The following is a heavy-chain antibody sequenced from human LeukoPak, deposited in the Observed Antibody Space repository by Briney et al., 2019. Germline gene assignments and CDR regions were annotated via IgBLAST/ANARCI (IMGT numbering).Heavy chain of an antibody. D-gene: IGHD4-17*01. V-gene: IGHV3-21*01. CDR1: GFTFSSYS. Sequence: GGSLRLSCAASGFTFSSYSMNWVRQAPGKGLEWVSSISSSSYIYYADSVKGRFTISRDNSKNTLYLQMNSLRAEDTAVYYCARLDYGGDYFDYWGQGTLVTVSS. CDR3: ARLDYGGDYFDY. J-gene: IGHJ4*02. CDR2: ISSSSYI.